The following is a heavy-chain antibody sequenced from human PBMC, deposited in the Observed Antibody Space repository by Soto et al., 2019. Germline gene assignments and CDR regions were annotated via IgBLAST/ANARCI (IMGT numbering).Heavy chain of an antibody. J-gene: IGHJ4*02. D-gene: IGHD2-2*01. CDR2: INPSGATT. CDR3: AGRAWFSCCCYFKY. CDR1: GYTFTSYY. Sequence: QVSLVQSGAEVKKPGASVKVSCKASGYTFTSYYVHWVRQAPGQGLEWMGIINPSGATTTYAQNFQGRVAMTRDTSTSTAYMELRRLRSEDTAVYYCAGRAWFSCCCYFKYRGQGTLVTVAS. V-gene: IGHV1-46*01.